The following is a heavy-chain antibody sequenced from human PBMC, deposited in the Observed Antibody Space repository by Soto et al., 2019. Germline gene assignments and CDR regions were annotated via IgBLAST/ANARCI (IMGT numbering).Heavy chain of an antibody. Sequence: ASVKVSCKASGGTFISYAISWVRQAPGQGLEWMGGIIPIFGTANYAQKFQGRVTITADESTSTAYMELSSLRSEDTAVHYCARPLYCSSTSCYDYYYYGMDVWGQGTTVTVSS. D-gene: IGHD2-2*01. CDR3: ARPLYCSSTSCYDYYYYGMDV. V-gene: IGHV1-69*13. CDR2: IIPIFGTA. CDR1: GGTFISYA. J-gene: IGHJ6*02.